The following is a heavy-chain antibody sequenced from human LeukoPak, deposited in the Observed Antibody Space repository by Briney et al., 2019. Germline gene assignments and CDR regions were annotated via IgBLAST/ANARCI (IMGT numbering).Heavy chain of an antibody. Sequence: ASVKVSCKTSGYTFTSYGFSWVRQAPAQGLEWMGWISADNGNPNYARKFQGRVTMTTDTSTSTVYMELRSLRSDDTAVYYCARTNYDFLTGYYDKWFDPWGQGTLVTASS. D-gene: IGHD3-9*01. CDR2: ISADNGNP. CDR1: GYTFTSYG. V-gene: IGHV1-18*01. J-gene: IGHJ5*02. CDR3: ARTNYDFLTGYYDKWFDP.